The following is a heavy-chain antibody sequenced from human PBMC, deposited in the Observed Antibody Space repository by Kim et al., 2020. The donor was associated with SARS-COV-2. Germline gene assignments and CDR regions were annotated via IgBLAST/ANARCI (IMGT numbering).Heavy chain of an antibody. J-gene: IGHJ4*02. CDR2: IYSGGST. V-gene: IGHV3-66*01. D-gene: IGHD3-9*01. CDR1: GFTVSSNY. CDR3: ARDRSFYDILTGYYNYYFAS. Sequence: GGSLRLSCAASGFTVSSNYMSWVRQAPGKGLEWVSVIYSGGSTYYADSVKGRFTISRDNSKNTLYLQMNSLRAEDTAVYYCARDRSFYDILTGYYNYYFASWGQGTLVTVSS.